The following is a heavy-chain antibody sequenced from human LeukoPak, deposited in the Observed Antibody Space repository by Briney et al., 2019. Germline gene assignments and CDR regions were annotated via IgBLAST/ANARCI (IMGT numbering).Heavy chain of an antibody. CDR3: ARDRLAASGSRA. D-gene: IGHD6-13*01. Sequence: GASVKVSCMASGYTFTGYSMHWVRQAPGQGLEWMGRINPNSGGTNYAQKFQGRVTMTRDTSISTAYMELSSLRSDDTAVYYCARDRLAASGSRAWGQGTLVTVSS. V-gene: IGHV1-2*06. J-gene: IGHJ5*02. CDR2: INPNSGGT. CDR1: GYTFTGYS.